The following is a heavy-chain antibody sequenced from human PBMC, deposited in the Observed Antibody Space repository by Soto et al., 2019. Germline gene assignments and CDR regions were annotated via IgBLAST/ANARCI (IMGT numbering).Heavy chain of an antibody. V-gene: IGHV5-51*01. CDR3: ARHEQVGTDFYYYGLDV. Sequence: KISCKGSGYSFNSYWIAWVCQMPGKGLEWMGIIYPGDSNIRYSPSFQGQVTISADKSISTAYLQWSSLKASDTAMYYCARHEQVGTDFYYYGLDVWGQGTTGTVS. CDR1: GYSFNSYW. J-gene: IGHJ6*02. D-gene: IGHD2-2*01. CDR2: IYPGDSNI.